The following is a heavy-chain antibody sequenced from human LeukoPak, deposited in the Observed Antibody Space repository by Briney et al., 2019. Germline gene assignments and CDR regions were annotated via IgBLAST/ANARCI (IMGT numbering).Heavy chain of an antibody. J-gene: IGHJ4*02. CDR2: INPNSGGT. CDR1: GYPFTGYY. Sequence: ASVKVSCKASGYPFTGYYMHWVRQAPGQGLEWMGWINPNSGGTNYAQKFQGRVTMTRDTSISTAYMELSRLRSDDTAVYYCARGEIITIFGVVIMEGDFDYWGQGTLVTVSS. CDR3: ARGEIITIFGVVIMEGDFDY. D-gene: IGHD3-3*01. V-gene: IGHV1-2*02.